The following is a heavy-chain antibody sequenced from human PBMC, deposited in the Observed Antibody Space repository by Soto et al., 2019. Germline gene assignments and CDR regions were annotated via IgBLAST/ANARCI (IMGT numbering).Heavy chain of an antibody. J-gene: IGHJ4*02. CDR3: ASRSGGTLDY. CDR2: IYYSGST. Sequence: QVQLQESGPGLVKPSETLSLTCTVSGGSISSYYWSWIRQPPGKGLEWIGYIYYSGSTNYNPSLKWRFTISVDTSKNQFSLKLSSVTAADTAVYYCASRSGGTLDYWGQGTLVTVSS. CDR1: GGSISSYY. V-gene: IGHV4-59*08. D-gene: IGHD2-15*01.